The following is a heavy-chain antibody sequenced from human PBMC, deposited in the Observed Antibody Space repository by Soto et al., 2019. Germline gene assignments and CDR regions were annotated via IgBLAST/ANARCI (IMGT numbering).Heavy chain of an antibody. CDR2: IVVGSGNT. V-gene: IGHV1-58*02. D-gene: IGHD3-10*01. J-gene: IGHJ3*02. Sequence: SVKVSCTASGFTFTSSAMQWVRQARGQRLEWIGWIVVGSGNTNYAQKFQERVTITRDMSTSTAYMELSSLRSEDTAVYYCAAGSLWFGELFSFAFDIWGQGTMVTVSS. CDR3: AAGSLWFGELFSFAFDI. CDR1: GFTFTSSA.